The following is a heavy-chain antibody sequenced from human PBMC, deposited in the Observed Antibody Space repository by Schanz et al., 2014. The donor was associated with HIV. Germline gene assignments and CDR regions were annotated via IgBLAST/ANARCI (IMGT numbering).Heavy chain of an antibody. D-gene: IGHD3-3*01. V-gene: IGHV3-30*09. CDR2: MSHDGFSK. CDR3: AKDQGYDFWSGYYNYYGMDV. J-gene: IGHJ6*02. CDR1: GLTFSSSI. Sequence: QVQLVESGGGVVQPGRSLRLSCTASGLTFSSSIMHWVRQAPGKGLEWVAGMSHDGFSKYFADSVKGRFAISREDSKNTLYLQMNSLRAEDTAVYYCAKDQGYDFWSGYYNYYGMDVWGQGTTVTVSS.